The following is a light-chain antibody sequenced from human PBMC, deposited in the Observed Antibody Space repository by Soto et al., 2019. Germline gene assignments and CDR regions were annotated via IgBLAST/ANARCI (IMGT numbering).Light chain of an antibody. CDR3: QQYNNWPYT. J-gene: IGKJ2*01. CDR1: QSIGRY. V-gene: IGKV3-11*01. CDR2: DSS. Sequence: EIVLTQSPATLSLSPGERVTLSCRASQSIGRYLAWYQHIPGQAPRLLIYDSSNRATGIPARFSGSGSGTDFTLTISSLEPEDFAVYYCQQYNNWPYTFGQGTKLEIK.